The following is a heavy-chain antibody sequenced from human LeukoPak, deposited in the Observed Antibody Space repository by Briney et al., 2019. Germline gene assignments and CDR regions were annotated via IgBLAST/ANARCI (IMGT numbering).Heavy chain of an antibody. V-gene: IGHV3-48*01. J-gene: IGHJ6*03. CDR1: GFTFTYNG. CDR2: ISRSSTTI. Sequence: PGGSLRLSCAASGFTFTYNGMNWVRQAPGKGLEWVSFISRSSTTIYYADSVKGRFTISRDNAKNSLYLLMNSLRAEDTAVYYCARDVGKIFGEGYYYMDVWGKGTTVTVSS. D-gene: IGHD3-3*01. CDR3: ARDVGKIFGEGYYYMDV.